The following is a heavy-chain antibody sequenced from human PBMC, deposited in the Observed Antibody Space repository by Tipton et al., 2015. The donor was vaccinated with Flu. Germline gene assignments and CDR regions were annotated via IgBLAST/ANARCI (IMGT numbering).Heavy chain of an antibody. CDR1: GYKFIDYY. CDR2: INPNSGGTSSNGA. CDR3: VREVVGSPSDGYFDL. D-gene: IGHD3-16*01. J-gene: IGHJ2*01. V-gene: IGHV1-2*02. Sequence: QLVQSGAEVKKPGASVKVSCKAIGYKFIDYYVNWVRQAPGQGLEWMGWINPNSGGTSSNGAKYSPRFQGRITMTKDTSPGTAHMELRRLTVDDPATYYCVREVVGSPSDGYFDLWGRGTGVVVSS.